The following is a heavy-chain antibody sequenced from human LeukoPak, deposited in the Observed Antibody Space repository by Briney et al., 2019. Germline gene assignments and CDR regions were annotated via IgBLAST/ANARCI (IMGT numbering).Heavy chain of an antibody. D-gene: IGHD6-13*01. J-gene: IGHJ4*02. CDR1: GGSISSYY. Sequence: SETLSLTCTVSGGSISSYYWSWIRQPPGKGLEWIGYIYYSGSTDYNPSLKSRVTMSVDTSKNQFSLKLTSVTAADTAVYYCAREVVAAAGTVDYWGQGTLVTVSS. V-gene: IGHV4-59*01. CDR3: AREVVAAAGTVDY. CDR2: IYYSGST.